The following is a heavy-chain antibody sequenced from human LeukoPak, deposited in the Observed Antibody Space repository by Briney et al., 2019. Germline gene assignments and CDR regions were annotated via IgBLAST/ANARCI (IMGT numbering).Heavy chain of an antibody. J-gene: IGHJ4*02. V-gene: IGHV3-33*01. CDR1: GFPFSSYG. CDR2: TWHDGSYE. CDR3: ASGDYADGWKLDF. Sequence: GRSLRLSCAASGFPFSSYGMHWVRQAPGKGLEWVAVTWHDGSYEYYGDSVKGRFTISRDNSRNTLYLQMNSLRAEDTAVYYCASGDYADGWKLDFWGQGTLVTVSS. D-gene: IGHD2-2*01.